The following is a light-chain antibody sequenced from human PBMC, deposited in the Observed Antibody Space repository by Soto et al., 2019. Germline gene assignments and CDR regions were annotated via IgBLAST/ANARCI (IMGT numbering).Light chain of an antibody. V-gene: IGLV2-14*01. CDR2: KVT. CDR3: CSYTSSRTYV. J-gene: IGLJ1*01. CDR1: TSHGRIYID. Sequence: QAALTQPATVTGSSCQSTTITCTASTSHGRIYIDVYRFQHHRGKDPNDKFYKVTNRPSGLSNCFSSSTSGNTASLTISGLQAEDEADYYCCSYTSSRTYVFGTGTKVTVL.